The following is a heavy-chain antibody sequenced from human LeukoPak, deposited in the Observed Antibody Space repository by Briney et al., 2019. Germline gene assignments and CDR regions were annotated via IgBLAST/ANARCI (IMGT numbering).Heavy chain of an antibody. D-gene: IGHD1-7*01. CDR1: GFTFSNYG. Sequence: GGSLRLSCAASGFTFSNYGMHWVRQAPGKGLEWVAVIWYDGSNKYCADSVKGRFTISRDNSKNTLYLQINSLRAEDPAMYYCATELRPVVNYRFDHWGQGTLVTVSS. J-gene: IGHJ5*02. CDR2: IWYDGSNK. CDR3: ATELRPVVNYRFDH. V-gene: IGHV3-33*01.